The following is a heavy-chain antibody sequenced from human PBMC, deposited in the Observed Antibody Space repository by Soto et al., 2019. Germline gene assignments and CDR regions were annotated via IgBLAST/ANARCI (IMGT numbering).Heavy chain of an antibody. J-gene: IGHJ5*02. CDR3: AKGVAVGFHFGSSTDRGFDP. Sequence: EVQLLESGGGLVQPGGSLRLSCAASGFTFSNYAMSWVRQAPGKGLEWVSIISGSGGTTYHADSVKDRFTISRDNSKNTLFLQMSILRAEDTAVYYCAKGVAVGFHFGSSTDRGFDPWGQGTLVTVSS. CDR1: GFTFSNYA. CDR2: ISGSGGTT. D-gene: IGHD6-6*01. V-gene: IGHV3-23*01.